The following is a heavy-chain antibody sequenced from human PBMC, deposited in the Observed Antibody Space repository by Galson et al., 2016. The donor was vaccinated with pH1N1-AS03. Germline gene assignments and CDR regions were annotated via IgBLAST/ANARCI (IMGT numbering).Heavy chain of an antibody. J-gene: IGHJ2*01. Sequence: SLRLSCAASGFTFSNYNMNWVRQSPGKGLEWVSSISRSSAYTYFGGSVQGRFTISRDNVKNALYLNMNSLTDEDTAVYYCARVDDRFWYIDLWGRGTLVTVSS. CDR3: ARVDDRFWYIDL. D-gene: IGHD3-16*02. V-gene: IGHV3-21*01. CDR2: ISRSSAYT. CDR1: GFTFSNYN.